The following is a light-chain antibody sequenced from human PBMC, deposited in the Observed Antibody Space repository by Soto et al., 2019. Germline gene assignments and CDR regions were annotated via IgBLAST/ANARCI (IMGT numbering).Light chain of an antibody. V-gene: IGLV2-14*01. CDR3: SSYTPANLVI. CDR2: DVS. CDR1: SNDIGAYNY. Sequence: QSALTQPASVSGSPGQSVTISCTGTSNDIGAYNYVSWYQQHPGKAPKLMIYDVSSRTSGVSNRLSGSRSGNTAALSSSGLQAEDEAEYYCSSYTPANLVIFGGGSKLTVL. J-gene: IGLJ2*01.